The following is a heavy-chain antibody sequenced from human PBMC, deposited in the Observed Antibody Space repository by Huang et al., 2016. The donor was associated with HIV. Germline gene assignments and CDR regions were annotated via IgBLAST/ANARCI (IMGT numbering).Heavy chain of an antibody. CDR2: IIPIFGTT. CDR1: GGTFSSYA. CDR3: ARASGRIQLPGGYFDL. D-gene: IGHD1-1*01. V-gene: IGHV1-69*01. Sequence: QVQLVQSAAEVKKPGASVKVSCEASGGTFSSYAISWVRQAPGQGLEWMGGIIPIFGTTNYTQKFQGRVTITADESSSTAYMELRSLRSEDTAVYYCARASGRIQLPGGYFDLWDRGTLVTVSS. J-gene: IGHJ2*01.